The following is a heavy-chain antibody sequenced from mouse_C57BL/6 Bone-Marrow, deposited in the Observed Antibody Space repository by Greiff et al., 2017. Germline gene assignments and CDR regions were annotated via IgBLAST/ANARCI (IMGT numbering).Heavy chain of an antibody. V-gene: IGHV1-7*01. CDR3: ALYYSNPYAMDY. J-gene: IGHJ4*01. CDR1: GYTFTSYW. CDR2: INPSSGYT. Sequence: VQLQQSGAELAKPGASVKLSCKASGYTFTSYWMHWVKQRPGQGLEWIGYINPSSGYTKYNQKFKDKATLTADKSSSTAYMQLSSLTSEDSAVYYCALYYSNPYAMDYWGQGTSVTVSS. D-gene: IGHD2-5*01.